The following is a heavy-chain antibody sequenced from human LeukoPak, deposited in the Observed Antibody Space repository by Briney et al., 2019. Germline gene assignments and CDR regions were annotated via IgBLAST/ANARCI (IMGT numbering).Heavy chain of an antibody. V-gene: IGHV4-34*01. D-gene: IGHD3-3*01. CDR3: ARVLSGYYYYYMDV. J-gene: IGHJ6*03. CDR1: GGSFSGYY. CDR2: INHSGST. Sequence: SETPSLTCAVYGGSFSGYYWSWIRQPPGKGLEWIGEINHSGSTNYNPSLKSRVTISVDTSKNQFSLKLSSVTAADTAVYYCARVLSGYYYYYMDVWGKGTKVTVSS.